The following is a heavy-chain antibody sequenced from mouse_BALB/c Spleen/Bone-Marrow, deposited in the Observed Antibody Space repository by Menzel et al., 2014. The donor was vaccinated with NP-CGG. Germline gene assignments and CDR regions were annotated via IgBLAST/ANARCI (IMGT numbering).Heavy chain of an antibody. CDR3: ARDYDYFFDY. J-gene: IGHJ2*01. Sequence: VQLQQSGAELVKPGASVKLSCTASGFNIKDTYMHWVKQRPEQGLEWIGWIDPVNGNTKYDPNFQGKATITADTSSNTAYLQLSSLTSEDTAVYYCARDYDYFFDYWGQGTTLTVSS. D-gene: IGHD2-4*01. CDR1: GFNIKDTY. V-gene: IGHV14-3*02. CDR2: IDPVNGNT.